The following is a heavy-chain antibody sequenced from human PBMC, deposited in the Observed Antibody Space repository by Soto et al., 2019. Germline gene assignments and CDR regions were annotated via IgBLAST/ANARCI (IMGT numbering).Heavy chain of an antibody. CDR2: IYYSGST. J-gene: IGHJ4*02. Sequence: SETLSLTCSVSGGSVSSGSYYWSWIRRPPGKGLEWIGNIYYSGSTNYNPSLKSRVTISVDTSKNQFSLKLSSVTAADTAVYYCARGEDIVLVPAAHFDYWGQGTLVTVSS. CDR3: ARGEDIVLVPAAHFDY. V-gene: IGHV4-61*01. CDR1: GGSVSSGSYY. D-gene: IGHD2-2*01.